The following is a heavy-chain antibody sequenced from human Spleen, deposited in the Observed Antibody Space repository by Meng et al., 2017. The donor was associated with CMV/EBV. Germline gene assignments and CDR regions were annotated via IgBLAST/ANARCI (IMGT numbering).Heavy chain of an antibody. V-gene: IGHV1-69*05. CDR1: GGTFSSYA. CDR2: IIPIFGTA. D-gene: IGHD2-2*01. Sequence: SVKVSCKASGGTFSSYAISWVRQASGQGLEWMGGIIPIFGTANYAQKFQGRVTITTDESTSTAYMELSSLRSEDTAVYYCARGYCSSTSCYHFDYWGQGTLVTVSS. CDR3: ARGYCSSTSCYHFDY. J-gene: IGHJ4*02.